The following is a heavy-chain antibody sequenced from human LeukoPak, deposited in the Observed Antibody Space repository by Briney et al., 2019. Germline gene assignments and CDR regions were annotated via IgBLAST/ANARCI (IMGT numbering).Heavy chain of an antibody. Sequence: PGGSLRLSCAASGFTFSSYAMNWVRQAPGKGLEWVSSISGSGGSTYYADSVKGRFTISRDNSKNTLYLQVNSLRAEDTAVYYCAKASGQGARGAFDIWGQGTMVTVSS. CDR2: ISGSGGST. CDR3: AKASGQGARGAFDI. V-gene: IGHV3-23*01. J-gene: IGHJ3*02. CDR1: GFTFSSYA. D-gene: IGHD3-10*01.